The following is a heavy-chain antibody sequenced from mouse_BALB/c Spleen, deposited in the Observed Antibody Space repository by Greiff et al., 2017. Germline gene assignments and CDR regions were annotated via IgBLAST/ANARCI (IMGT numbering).Heavy chain of an antibody. J-gene: IGHJ4*01. V-gene: IGHV5-4*02. CDR2: ISDGGSYT. CDR1: GFTFSDYY. CDR3: ARDDGGNYRGAMDY. D-gene: IGHD2-1*01. Sequence: EVKVVESGGGLVKPGGSLKLSCAASGFTFSDYYMYWVRQTPEKRLEWVATISDGGSYTYYPDSVKGRFTISRDNAKNNLYLQMSSLKSEDTAMYYCARDDGGNYRGAMDYWGQGTSVTVSS.